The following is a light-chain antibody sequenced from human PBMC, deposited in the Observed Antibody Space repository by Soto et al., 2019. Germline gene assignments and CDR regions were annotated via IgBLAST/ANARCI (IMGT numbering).Light chain of an antibody. CDR2: EVS. V-gene: IGLV2-14*01. CDR3: ISYTSSSTPV. J-gene: IGLJ3*02. CDR1: SSDVGGYNY. Sequence: QSVLTQPASVSGSPGQSITISCTGTSSDVGGYNYVSWYQQHPGKAPKLMIYEVSNRPSGVSNRFSGSKSGNTASLTISGLQDEDEADYYCISYTSSSTPVFGGGTKVTVL.